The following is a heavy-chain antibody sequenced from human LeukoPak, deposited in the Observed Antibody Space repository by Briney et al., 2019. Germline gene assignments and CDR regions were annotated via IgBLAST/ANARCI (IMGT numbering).Heavy chain of an antibody. D-gene: IGHD5-18*01. CDR3: ARGVDTAMSDY. CDR2: ISSTSSTV. Sequence: GGSLRLSCAASGFTFSSYSMTWVRQAPGKGLGWVSYISSTSSTVYYADSVKGRFTISRDNVKNSLYLQMNSLRAEDTAVYYCARGVDTAMSDYWGQGTLVTVSS. J-gene: IGHJ4*02. V-gene: IGHV3-48*01. CDR1: GFTFSSYS.